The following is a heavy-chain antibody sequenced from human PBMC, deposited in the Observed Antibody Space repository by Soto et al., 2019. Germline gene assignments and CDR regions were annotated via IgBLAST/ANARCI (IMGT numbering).Heavy chain of an antibody. D-gene: IGHD4-17*01. Sequence: QVQLQESGPGLVNPSQTLSLTCTVSGGSISSGGYYWSWIRQHPGKGLEWIGYIYYSGSTYYIPSRKSRVTISVDTSKNQFSMKLSSVTAADTAVYYCARDATVTHYYDGIDVWGQGTTVTVSS. J-gene: IGHJ6*02. CDR2: IYYSGST. CDR1: GGSISSGGYY. CDR3: ARDATVTHYYDGIDV. V-gene: IGHV4-31*03.